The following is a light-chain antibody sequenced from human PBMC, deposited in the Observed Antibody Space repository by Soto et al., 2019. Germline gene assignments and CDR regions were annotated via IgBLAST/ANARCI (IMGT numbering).Light chain of an antibody. CDR3: QQRSNWPLT. CDR2: DAS. J-gene: IGKJ3*01. V-gene: IGKV3-11*01. CDR1: QSISSY. Sequence: DIVLTQSPATLSLSPGERATLSCRASQSISSYLVWFQQKPGQAPRLLIYDASTRATGIPARFSGSGSGTEFTLTISSLEPEDFVVYYCQQRSNWPLTFGPGTKVDIK.